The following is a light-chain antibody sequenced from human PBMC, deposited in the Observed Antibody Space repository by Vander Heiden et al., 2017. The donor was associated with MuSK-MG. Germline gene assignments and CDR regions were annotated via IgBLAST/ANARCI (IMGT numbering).Light chain of an antibody. CDR1: SSDVGGYNY. V-gene: IGLV2-14*01. Sequence: SQPASVSGSPGQSITISCTGTSSDVGGYNYVSCDQQHPGKAPKLMIYDVSNRPSGVSNRFSGSKSGNTASLTISGLQAEDEADYYCISYTSSSTRVFGGGTKLTVL. J-gene: IGLJ2*01. CDR3: ISYTSSSTRV. CDR2: DVS.